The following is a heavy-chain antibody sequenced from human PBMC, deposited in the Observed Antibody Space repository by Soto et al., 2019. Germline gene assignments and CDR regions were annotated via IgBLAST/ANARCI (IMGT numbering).Heavy chain of an antibody. J-gene: IGHJ5*02. D-gene: IGHD2-15*01. CDR1: GGSISSSSYY. CDR2: IYYSGST. V-gene: IGHV4-39*01. Sequence: SETLSLTCTVSGGSISSSSYYWGWIRQPPGKGLEWIGSIYYSGSTYYNPSLKSRVTISVDTSKNQFSLKLSSVTAADTAVYYCARHRTVVAAAGWFDPWGQGTLVTVSS. CDR3: ARHRTVVAAAGWFDP.